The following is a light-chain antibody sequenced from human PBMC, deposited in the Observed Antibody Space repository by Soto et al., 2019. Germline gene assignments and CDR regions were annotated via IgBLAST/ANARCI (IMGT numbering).Light chain of an antibody. CDR1: QSVSSSY. CDR3: QQYGSSPLWT. CDR2: GAS. V-gene: IGKV3-20*01. J-gene: IGKJ1*01. Sequence: EIVLTQSPGTLSLSPGERATLSCRASQSVSSSYLAWYQQKPGQAPRLLIYGASNRATGLPDRFSGRGSGTDCTLTISRLEPDEFAVYYCQQYGSSPLWTCGQGTKVEIK.